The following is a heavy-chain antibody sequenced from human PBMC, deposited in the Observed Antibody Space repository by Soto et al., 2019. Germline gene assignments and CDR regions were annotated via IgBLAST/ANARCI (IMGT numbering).Heavy chain of an antibody. Sequence: GASVKVSCKASGYTFTGYYMHWVRQAPGQGLEWMGWINPNSGGTNYAQKFQGWVTMTRDTSISTAYMELSRLRSDDTAVYYCARGSKYCGGDCCPPYYFDYWGQGTLVTVSS. V-gene: IGHV1-2*04. D-gene: IGHD2-21*02. J-gene: IGHJ4*02. CDR1: GYTFTGYY. CDR2: INPNSGGT. CDR3: ARGSKYCGGDCCPPYYFDY.